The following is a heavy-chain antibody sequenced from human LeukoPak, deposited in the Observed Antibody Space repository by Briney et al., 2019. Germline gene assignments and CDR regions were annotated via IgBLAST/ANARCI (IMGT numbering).Heavy chain of an antibody. J-gene: IGHJ4*02. CDR2: IYYSGST. V-gene: IGHV4-59*01. D-gene: IGHD5-24*01. CDR3: ARALTRDGYKSDFDY. CDR1: GGSISSYY. Sequence: PSETLSLTCTVSGGSISSYYWSWIRQPPATGLEWSGYIYYSGSTNYNPSLKSRVTISVDTSKNQFSLKLSSVTAADTAVYYCARALTRDGYKSDFDYWGQGTLVTVSS.